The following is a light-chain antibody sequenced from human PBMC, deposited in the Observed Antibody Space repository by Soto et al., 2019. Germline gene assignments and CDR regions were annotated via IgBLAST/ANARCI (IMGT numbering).Light chain of an antibody. J-gene: IGLJ2*01. V-gene: IGLV1-40*01. Sequence: QSVLTQPPSVSGAPGQRVTISCTGSSSNIGAGYDVHWYQQLPGTAPKLLIYGNSNRPSGVPDRFSGSKSGTSASLAISGPQAEDEADYSCQSYDNSLSGVVIGGGTKVTVL. CDR1: SSNIGAGYD. CDR3: QSYDNSLSGVV. CDR2: GNS.